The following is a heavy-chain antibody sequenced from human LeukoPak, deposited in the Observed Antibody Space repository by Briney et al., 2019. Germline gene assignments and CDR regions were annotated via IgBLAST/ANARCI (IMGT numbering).Heavy chain of an antibody. D-gene: IGHD3-10*01. V-gene: IGHV4-31*10. CDR3: ARNADMYYYVDN. Sequence: SETLSLTCTVSSGSISSSGYYCSWIRQHPGKGLEWIGCIYYSGSTYYNPSLKSRVTISVDPSKNQFSLSPSSVTAADTAVYYCARNADMYYYVDNWGQGTLVTVSS. CDR1: SGSISSSGYY. CDR2: IYYSGST. J-gene: IGHJ4*02.